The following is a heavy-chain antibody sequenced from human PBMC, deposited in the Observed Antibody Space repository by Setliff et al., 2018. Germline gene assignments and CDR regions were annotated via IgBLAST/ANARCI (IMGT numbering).Heavy chain of an antibody. CDR2: INTEGSRS. J-gene: IGHJ6*03. CDR3: GRGSDMSPNYIDV. V-gene: IGHV3-74*01. D-gene: IGHD3-3*01. Sequence: GGSLRLSCAASGFTFSSHWMHWVRQVPGKGLVWVSRINTEGSRSIYADSVRCRATISRDNAENTLYPQLNSLRAADTAVYYCGRGSDMSPNYIDVWGKGTTVTAP. CDR1: GFTFSSHW.